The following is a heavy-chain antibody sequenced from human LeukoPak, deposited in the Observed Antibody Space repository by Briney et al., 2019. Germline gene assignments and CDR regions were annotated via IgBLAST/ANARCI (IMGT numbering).Heavy chain of an antibody. Sequence: GGSLRLSCAASGFTFSSYGMHWVRQAPGKGLEWVAVISYDGSNKYYADSVKGRFTISRDNSKNTLYLQMNSLRAEDTAVYYCAKESGYDSSVDYWGQGTLVTVSS. CDR1: GFTFSSYG. D-gene: IGHD5-12*01. V-gene: IGHV3-30*18. CDR2: ISYDGSNK. CDR3: AKESGYDSSVDY. J-gene: IGHJ4*02.